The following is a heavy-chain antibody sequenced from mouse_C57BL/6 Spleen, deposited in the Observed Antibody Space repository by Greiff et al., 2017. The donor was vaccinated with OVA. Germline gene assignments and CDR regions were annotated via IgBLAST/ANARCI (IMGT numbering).Heavy chain of an antibody. D-gene: IGHD1-1*01. CDR2: IYPGDGDT. CDR1: GYAFSSSW. Sequence: QVQLQQSGPELVKPGASVKISCKASGYAFSSSWMNWVKQRPGKGLEWIGRIYPGDGDTNYNGKFKGKATLTADKSSSTAYMQLSSLTSEDSAVYFCARGSSPYYAMDYWGQGTSVTVAS. J-gene: IGHJ4*01. V-gene: IGHV1-82*01. CDR3: ARGSSPYYAMDY.